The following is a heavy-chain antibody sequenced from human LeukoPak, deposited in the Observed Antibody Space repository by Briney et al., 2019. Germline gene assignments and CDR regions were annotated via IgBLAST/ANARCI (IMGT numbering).Heavy chain of an antibody. CDR1: GGSVSSNGYF. CDR2: VYNREGT. V-gene: IGHV4-61*08. J-gene: IGHJ4*02. D-gene: IGHD1-26*01. Sequence: PSETLSLTCTVSGGSVSSNGYFWNWIRQPPGKGLEWIGYVYNREGTNYNPSLKSRVTISVYTSNNQFSLRLTSVTAADPAVYVCALLQSHRPLDYWVQGTLVTVSS. CDR3: ALLQSHRPLDY.